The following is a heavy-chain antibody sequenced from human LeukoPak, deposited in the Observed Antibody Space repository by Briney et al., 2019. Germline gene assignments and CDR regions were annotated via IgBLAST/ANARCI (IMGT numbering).Heavy chain of an antibody. D-gene: IGHD2-21*02. CDR1: GGSISSGSYY. CDR2: IHPRGST. J-gene: IGHJ4*02. CDR3: ARGGDWRFDY. Sequence: SETLSLTCTVSGGSISSGSYYWSWIRQPPGKGLEWIGEIHPRGSTNYNPSLKSRVTISVDKSKNQFSLQLSSVTAADTAVYYCARGGDWRFDYWGQGTLVTVSS. V-gene: IGHV4-61*05.